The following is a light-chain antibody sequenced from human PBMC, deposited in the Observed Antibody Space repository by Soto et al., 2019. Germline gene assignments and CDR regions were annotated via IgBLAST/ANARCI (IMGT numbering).Light chain of an antibody. CDR3: QADGSSPRT. Sequence: ESVLTQSPGTLSLSPGERATLSCRARQSVTSSYLAWYQQKSGQAPRLLISGASSTATGIPVRFSGSGSGTDFTLTISRLEPEDFAVYYCQADGSSPRTFGQGTKVELK. V-gene: IGKV3-20*01. CDR2: GAS. CDR1: QSVTSSY. J-gene: IGKJ1*01.